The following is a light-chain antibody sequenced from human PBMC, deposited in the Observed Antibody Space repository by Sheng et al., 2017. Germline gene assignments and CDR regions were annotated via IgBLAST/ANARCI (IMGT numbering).Light chain of an antibody. J-gene: IGKJ1*01. V-gene: IGKV3-15*01. Sequence: EIVMTQSPATLSVSPGERATLSCRASQSISTNLAWYQQKPGQAPRLLIYAASIRATGFPARFSGSGSGKEFTLTISSLEPEDFAVYYCQQHTNWPWTFGQGTRVEIK. CDR1: QSISTN. CDR3: QQHTNWPWT. CDR2: AAS.